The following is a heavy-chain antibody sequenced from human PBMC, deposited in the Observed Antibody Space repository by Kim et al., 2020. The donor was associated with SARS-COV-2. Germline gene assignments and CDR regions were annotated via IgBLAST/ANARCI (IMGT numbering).Heavy chain of an antibody. D-gene: IGHD2-2*01. CDR3: ARDHRSCSSSTCYGEAIDY. CDR2: INAGTGNT. CDR1: GYTFTSYG. V-gene: IGHV1-3*01. J-gene: IGHJ4*02. Sequence: ASVKVSCKASGYTFTSYGMHWVHQAPGQRLEWMGWINAGTGNTKYSQKFEGRVTITRDTSASTAYMALSSPRSEDTAVYYCARDHRSCSSSTCYGEAIDYWGQGTLVTVSS.